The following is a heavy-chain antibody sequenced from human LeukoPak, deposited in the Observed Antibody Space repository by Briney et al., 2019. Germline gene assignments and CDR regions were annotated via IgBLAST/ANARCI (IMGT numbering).Heavy chain of an antibody. J-gene: IGHJ4*02. Sequence: ASVKVSCKVSGYTLTELSMHWVRQAPGKGLEWMGGFDPEDGETIYAQKFQGRVTMTEDTSTDTAYMELSSLRSEDTAVYYCATFPSIVGATAIDYWGQGTLVTVPS. CDR3: ATFPSIVGATAIDY. CDR2: FDPEDGET. V-gene: IGHV1-24*01. D-gene: IGHD1-26*01. CDR1: GYTLTELS.